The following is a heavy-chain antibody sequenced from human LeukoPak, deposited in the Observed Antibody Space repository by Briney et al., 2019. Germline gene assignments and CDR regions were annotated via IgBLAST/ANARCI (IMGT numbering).Heavy chain of an antibody. CDR1: GFTFSDYY. Sequence: PGGSLRLSCAASGFTFSDYYMSWIRQAPGKGLEWVSYISSSGSTIYYADSVKGRFTISRDNAKNSLYLQMNSLRAEDTAVYYCARDPCCSSTSCNGLLDYWGQGTLVTVSS. CDR2: ISSSGSTI. CDR3: ARDPCCSSTSCNGLLDY. V-gene: IGHV3-11*04. J-gene: IGHJ4*02. D-gene: IGHD2-2*01.